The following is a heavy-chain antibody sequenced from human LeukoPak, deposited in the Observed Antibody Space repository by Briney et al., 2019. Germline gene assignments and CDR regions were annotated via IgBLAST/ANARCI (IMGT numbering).Heavy chain of an antibody. Sequence: GGSLRLSCAASGFTFSSYAMSWVRQAPGTGLEWVSAISGSGGSIYYADSVKGRFTISKDSSKNTVYLQMNNLRDEDTALYYCAKDPVYSTSQRYFDYWGQGTLVTVSS. CDR2: ISGSGGSI. V-gene: IGHV3-23*01. CDR1: GFTFSSYA. J-gene: IGHJ4*02. CDR3: AKDPVYSTSQRYFDY. D-gene: IGHD6-13*01.